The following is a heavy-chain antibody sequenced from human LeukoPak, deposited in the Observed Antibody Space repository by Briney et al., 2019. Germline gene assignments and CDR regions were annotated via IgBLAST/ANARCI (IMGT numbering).Heavy chain of an antibody. CDR2: INLSDDTT. CDR3: ARDQHTLFGVVTPIPYYMDV. D-gene: IGHD3-3*01. Sequence: ASVKVSCKASGYPFTNYFIHWVRQAPGQGLEWMGVINLSDDTTTYTQKFQGRVTMTRDTSTNTVYMKLTSLRSEDKAVYYCARDQHTLFGVVTPIPYYMDVWGKGTTVTVSS. CDR1: GYPFTNYF. J-gene: IGHJ6*03. V-gene: IGHV1-46*01.